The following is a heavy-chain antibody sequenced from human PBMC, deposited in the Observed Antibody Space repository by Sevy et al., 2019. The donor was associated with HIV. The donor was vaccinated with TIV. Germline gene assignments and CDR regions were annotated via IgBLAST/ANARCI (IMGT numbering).Heavy chain of an antibody. D-gene: IGHD6-19*01. CDR1: GFTFSSYG. CDR2: ISYDGSNK. V-gene: IGHV3-30*18. J-gene: IGHJ4*02. Sequence: GGSLRLSCAASGFTFSSYGMHWVRQAPGKGLEWVAVISYDGSNKYYADSVKGRFTISRDNSKNTLYLQMNSLRAEDTAVYYCAKDGAVAPSDYWGQGTLVTVSS. CDR3: AKDGAVAPSDY.